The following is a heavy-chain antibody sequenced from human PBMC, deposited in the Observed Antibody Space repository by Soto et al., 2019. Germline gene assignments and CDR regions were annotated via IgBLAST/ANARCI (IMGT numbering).Heavy chain of an antibody. Sequence: SVKVSCKASGCTFSSYTMSWVRQAPGQGLEWMGGIIPIFGTTTYAHKFQGRVTITADESTSTVYMELSSLRGEDTAVYYCARGALTTLAYYYGMDVWGQGTTVTVSS. CDR3: ARGALTTLAYYYGMDV. V-gene: IGHV1-69*13. D-gene: IGHD4-4*01. J-gene: IGHJ6*02. CDR1: GCTFSSYT. CDR2: IIPIFGTT.